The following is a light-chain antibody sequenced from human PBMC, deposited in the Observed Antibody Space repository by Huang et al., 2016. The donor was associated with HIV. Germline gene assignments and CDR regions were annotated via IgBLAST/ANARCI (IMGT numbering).Light chain of an antibody. CDR2: YAS. V-gene: IGKV6-21*02. J-gene: IGKJ2*01. CDR3: HQSSSLPYT. Sequence: EIVLTQSPDFQSVTPKEKITITCRASQNIGNSLHWYQQKPDQSPQLLIKYASQTISGVPSRLSGSGSGTDFTLTINTPEAGDAATYYCHQSSSLPYTFGQGTKLEIK. CDR1: QNIGNS.